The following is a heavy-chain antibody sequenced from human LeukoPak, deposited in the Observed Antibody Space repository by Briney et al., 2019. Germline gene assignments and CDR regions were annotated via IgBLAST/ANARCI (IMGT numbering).Heavy chain of an antibody. CDR3: ARHYDPQPFDAFDI. V-gene: IGHV4-4*02. Sequence: SETLSLTCAVSGDSISSDHWWSWVRQPPGKGLEWIGEVYHSGSTYYNPSLKSRVSISVDTSKNQFSLKLSSVTAADTAVYYCARHYDPQPFDAFDIWGQGTMVTVSS. J-gene: IGHJ3*02. D-gene: IGHD3-3*01. CDR2: VYHSGST. CDR1: GDSISSDHW.